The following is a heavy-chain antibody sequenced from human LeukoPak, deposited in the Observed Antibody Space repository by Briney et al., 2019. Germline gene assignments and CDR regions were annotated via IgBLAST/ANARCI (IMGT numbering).Heavy chain of an antibody. Sequence: SETLSLTCTVSGGSISSYYWSWIRQPPGKGLEWIGYIYYSGSTNYNPSLKSRVTISVDTSKNQFSLKLTSVTAADTAVYYCARAYYDSSGYYSGIDYWGQGTLVTVSS. D-gene: IGHD3-22*01. CDR1: GGSISSYY. CDR2: IYYSGST. J-gene: IGHJ4*02. CDR3: ARAYYDSSGYYSGIDY. V-gene: IGHV4-59*01.